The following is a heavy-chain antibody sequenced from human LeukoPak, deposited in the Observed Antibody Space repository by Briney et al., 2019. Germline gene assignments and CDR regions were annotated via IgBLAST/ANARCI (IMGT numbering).Heavy chain of an antibody. D-gene: IGHD3-22*01. Sequence: PGGSLRLSCAASGFTFSSYWMHWVRQAPGKGLVWVSRINSDGSSTTYADSVKGRFTISRDNAKNTLYLQMISLRAEDTAVYYCARSGYYYDSSDLIDYWGQGTLVTVSS. V-gene: IGHV3-74*01. CDR2: INSDGSST. J-gene: IGHJ4*02. CDR3: ARSGYYYDSSDLIDY. CDR1: GFTFSSYW.